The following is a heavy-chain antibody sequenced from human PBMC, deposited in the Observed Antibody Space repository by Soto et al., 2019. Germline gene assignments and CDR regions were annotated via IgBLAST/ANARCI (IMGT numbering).Heavy chain of an antibody. Sequence: LRLSFAASGFTFSSYWMHWVRQAPGKGLVWVSRINSDGSSTTYADSVKGRFTISRDNAKNTLYLQMNSLRAEDTAVYYCARGTIFPYYYMDVWGKGTTVTVAS. J-gene: IGHJ6*03. D-gene: IGHD3-3*01. CDR3: ARGTIFPYYYMDV. V-gene: IGHV3-74*01. CDR1: GFTFSSYW. CDR2: INSDGSST.